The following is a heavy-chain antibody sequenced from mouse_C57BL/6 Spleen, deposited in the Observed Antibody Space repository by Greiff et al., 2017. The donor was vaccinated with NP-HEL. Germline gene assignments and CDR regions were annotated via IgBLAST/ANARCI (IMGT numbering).Heavy chain of an antibody. Sequence: QVQLQQPGAELVMPGASVKLSCKASGYTFTSYWMHWVKQRPGQGLEWIGEIDPSDSYTNYNQKFKGKSTLTVDKSSSTAYMQLSSLTSEDSAVYYCARSLTGTSAMDYWGQGTSVTVSS. V-gene: IGHV1-69*01. CDR1: GYTFTSYW. CDR2: IDPSDSYT. D-gene: IGHD4-1*01. J-gene: IGHJ4*01. CDR3: ARSLTGTSAMDY.